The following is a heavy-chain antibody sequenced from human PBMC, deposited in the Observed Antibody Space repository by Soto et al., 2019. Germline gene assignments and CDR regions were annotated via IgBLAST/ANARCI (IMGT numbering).Heavy chain of an antibody. J-gene: IGHJ4*02. V-gene: IGHV3-7*01. CDR1: GFSFSDYW. CDR2: INKDGGEK. CDR3: AKATRSITFGGVIV. Sequence: QPGGSLRLSCAASGFSFSDYWMSWVRQAPGKGLEWVANINKDGGEKHYVDSVKGRFTISRDNAKNSLYLQMNSLRAEDTAVYYCAKATRSITFGGVIVWGQGTLVTVSS. D-gene: IGHD3-16*02.